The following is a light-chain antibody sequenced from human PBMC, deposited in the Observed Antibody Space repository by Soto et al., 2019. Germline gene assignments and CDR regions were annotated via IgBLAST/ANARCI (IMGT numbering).Light chain of an antibody. V-gene: IGLV1-51*01. J-gene: IGLJ1*01. Sequence: QSVLTQPPSVTAAPGQKVTISCSGSSANIGGNSVSWYQQLPGTAPKLLIYDDTKPPSAIPDRFSGAKSGTPPTLGITAFQTGDEADDCCGSLNSSLGAYVFGTGTKVTGL. CDR3: GSLNSSLGAYV. CDR2: DDT. CDR1: SANIGGNS.